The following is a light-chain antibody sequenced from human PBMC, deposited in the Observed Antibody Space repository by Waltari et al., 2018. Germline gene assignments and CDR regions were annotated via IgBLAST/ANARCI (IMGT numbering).Light chain of an antibody. CDR1: QNIRTF. CDR2: AAS. V-gene: IGKV1-39*01. J-gene: IGKJ1*01. CDR3: QQTYTTPRA. Sequence: DIQMTQSPPSLSASVGDRVTITCRASQNIRTFLNWYQQKPGKAPKLLIYAASTLQSGVPSRFSGSGSGTYFTLTISSLQPEDFATYYCQQTYTTPRAFGQGTRVEIK.